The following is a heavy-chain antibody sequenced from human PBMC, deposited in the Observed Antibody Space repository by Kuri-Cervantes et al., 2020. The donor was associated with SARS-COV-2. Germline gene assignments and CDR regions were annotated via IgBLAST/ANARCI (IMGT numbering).Heavy chain of an antibody. CDR1: GGTFSSAI. V-gene: IGHV1-69*10. J-gene: IGHJ4*02. CDR3: ASDGVSRSLSLDF. CDR2: IMPALGMP. Sequence: SVKVSCKASGGTFSSAIISWVRQAPGQGLEWMGGIMPALGMPNYAHKFRGRVTLTADTTTTTAYLDLTGLKSEDTALYYCASDGVSRSLSLDFWGQGTLVTVSS. D-gene: IGHD5/OR15-5a*01.